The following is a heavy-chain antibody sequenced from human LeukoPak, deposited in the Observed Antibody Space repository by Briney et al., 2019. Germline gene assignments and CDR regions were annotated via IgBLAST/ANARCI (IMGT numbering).Heavy chain of an antibody. V-gene: IGHV3-33*01. J-gene: IGHJ4*02. CDR3: AREIFGPGSYPDF. CDR1: GFSFDTYA. CDR2: IWHDGSHK. Sequence: GGSLRLSCAASGFSFDTYAMHWVRQAPGQGLEWVALIWHDGSHKLYSNSVRGQFTISRDNSKNTVYLQMNNLRPDDTAVYYCAREIFGPGSYPDFWGQGTLVTVSS. D-gene: IGHD3-10*01.